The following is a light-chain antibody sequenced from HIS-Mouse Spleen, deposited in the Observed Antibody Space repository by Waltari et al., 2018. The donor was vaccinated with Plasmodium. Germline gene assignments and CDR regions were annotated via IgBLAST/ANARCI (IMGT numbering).Light chain of an antibody. CDR3: QAWDSSTVV. CDR1: KLGDKY. CDR2: QDT. V-gene: IGLV3-1*01. J-gene: IGLJ2*01. Sequence: SYELTQPPSVSVSPGQTASITCSGDKLGDKYACWYQQKPGHSPVLVIYQDTKRPSGIPERFSGSNSGNTATLTISGTQAMDEADYYCQAWDSSTVVFGGATKLTVL.